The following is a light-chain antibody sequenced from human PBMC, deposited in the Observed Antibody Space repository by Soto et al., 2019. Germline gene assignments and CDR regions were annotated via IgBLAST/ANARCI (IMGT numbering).Light chain of an antibody. CDR2: AAS. CDR3: QQSFTIPPLT. J-gene: IGKJ4*01. V-gene: IGKV1-39*01. Sequence: DLQMTQSPSSLSASVGDRVTITCRASQTISMYLNWYQQKPGKAPILLISAASHLQSGVPSRFNGSGSGTDFTLTIDSLQPEDLATYYCQQSFTIPPLTFGGGTKVEIK. CDR1: QTISMY.